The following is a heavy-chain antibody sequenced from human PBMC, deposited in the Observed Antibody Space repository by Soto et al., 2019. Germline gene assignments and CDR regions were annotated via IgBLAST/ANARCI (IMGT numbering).Heavy chain of an antibody. V-gene: IGHV4-59*01. Sequence: SETLSLTCTVSGGSINSYYWSWIRQSPGKGLEWIGYISYSGSTKYNPSLKSRVTISVDTSKNQFSLKLSSVTAADTAVYYCARGRGDTAMAWYYWGQGTLVTVSS. CDR2: ISYSGST. D-gene: IGHD5-18*01. CDR3: ARGRGDTAMAWYY. J-gene: IGHJ4*02. CDR1: GGSINSYY.